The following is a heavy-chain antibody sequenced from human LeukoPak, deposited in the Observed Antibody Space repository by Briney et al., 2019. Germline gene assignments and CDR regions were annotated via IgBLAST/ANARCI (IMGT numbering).Heavy chain of an antibody. CDR1: GGSISSGGYY. CDR3: ARGSLGAFDI. J-gene: IGHJ3*02. V-gene: IGHV4-30-2*01. Sequence: PSQTLSLTCTVSGGSISSGGYYWSWIRQPPGKGLEWIGEINHSGSTNYNPSLKSRVTISVDTSKNQFSLKLSSVTAADTAVYYWARGSLGAFDIGGKGKMVTVSS. D-gene: IGHD7-27*01. CDR2: INHSGST.